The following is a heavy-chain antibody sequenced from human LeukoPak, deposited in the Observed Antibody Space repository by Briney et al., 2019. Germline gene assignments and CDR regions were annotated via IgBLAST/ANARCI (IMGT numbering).Heavy chain of an antibody. D-gene: IGHD6-19*01. Sequence: GRSLRLSCAASGFTFNNYGMHWVRQGPGKGLEWVAVITFDGSKKYYADSVKGRITISRDNSNHTLYLQMNSLRAEDTAVYYCAKDPSPVAVDYYSGMDVWGQGTTVTVSS. CDR2: ITFDGSKK. CDR3: AKDPSPVAVDYYSGMDV. J-gene: IGHJ6*02. V-gene: IGHV3-30*18. CDR1: GFTFNNYG.